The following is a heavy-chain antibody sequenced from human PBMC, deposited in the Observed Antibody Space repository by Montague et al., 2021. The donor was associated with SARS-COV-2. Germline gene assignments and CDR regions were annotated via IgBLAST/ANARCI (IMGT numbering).Heavy chain of an antibody. Sequence: TLSLTCIVSGGSIRSGSYYWSWIRQPAGKGLEWIERIYSSGSTNYNPSLKSRVTMSVDTSKNQFSLKVSSVTAADTAVYYCARDYGDYSYYYGLDVWGQGTTVTVSS. CDR2: IYSSGST. D-gene: IGHD4-17*01. V-gene: IGHV4-61*02. CDR3: ARDYGDYSYYYGLDV. J-gene: IGHJ6*02. CDR1: GGSIRSGSYY.